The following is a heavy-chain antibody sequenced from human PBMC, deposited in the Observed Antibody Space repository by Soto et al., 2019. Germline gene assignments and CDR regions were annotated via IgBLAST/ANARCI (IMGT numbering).Heavy chain of an antibody. J-gene: IGHJ4*02. Sequence: QVQLVESGGGVVQPGRSLRLSCAASGFTFSNYAMHWVRQAPGKGLEWVAVISYDGSNKYYADSVKGRFTISRDNSKNTLYLQMNSLRAEDTAVYCCARRPVTYYFDYWGQGTLVTVSS. CDR2: ISYDGSNK. D-gene: IGHD4-17*01. CDR1: GFTFSNYA. CDR3: ARRPVTYYFDY. V-gene: IGHV3-30-3*01.